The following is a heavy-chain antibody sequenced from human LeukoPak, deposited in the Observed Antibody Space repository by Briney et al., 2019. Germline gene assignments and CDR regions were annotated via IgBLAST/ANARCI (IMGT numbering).Heavy chain of an antibody. V-gene: IGHV3-53*01. J-gene: IGHJ6*03. D-gene: IGHD3-10*01. CDR2: ICSGGST. CDR1: GFTVSSNY. CDR3: ASGSGSYRTPYYYRDV. Sequence: GGSLRLSCAASGFTVSSNYMSWVRQAPGKGLEWVSVICSGGSTYYADSVKGRFTISRDNSKNTLYLQMNSLRAEDTAVYYCASGSGSYRTPYYYRDVGGTGTTVTVSS.